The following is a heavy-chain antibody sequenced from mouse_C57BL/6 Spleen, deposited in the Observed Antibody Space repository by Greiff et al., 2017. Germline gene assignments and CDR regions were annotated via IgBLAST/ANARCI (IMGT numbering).Heavy chain of an antibody. CDR2: IWSGGST. V-gene: IGHV2-2*01. Sequence: QVQLKQSGPGLVQPSQSLSITCTVSGFSLTSYGVHWVRQSPGKGLEWLGVIWSGGSTDYNAAFISRLSISKDNSKSQVFFKMNSLQADDTAIYYCARPYDGDAMDYWGQGTSVTVSS. CDR1: GFSLTSYG. D-gene: IGHD2-3*01. J-gene: IGHJ4*01. CDR3: ARPYDGDAMDY.